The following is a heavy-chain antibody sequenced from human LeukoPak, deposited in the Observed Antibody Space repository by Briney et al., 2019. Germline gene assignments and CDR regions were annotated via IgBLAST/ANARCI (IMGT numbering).Heavy chain of an antibody. V-gene: IGHV3-23*01. CDR1: GFTFSSYA. D-gene: IGHD6-13*01. Sequence: GGSLRLSCAASGFTFSSYAMSWVRQAPGKGLEWVSAISGSGGSTYYADSVKGRFTISRDNSKNTLCLQMNSLRAEDTAVYYCAKGSSSWSYNWFGPWGQGTLVTVSS. CDR2: ISGSGGST. J-gene: IGHJ5*02. CDR3: AKGSSSWSYNWFGP.